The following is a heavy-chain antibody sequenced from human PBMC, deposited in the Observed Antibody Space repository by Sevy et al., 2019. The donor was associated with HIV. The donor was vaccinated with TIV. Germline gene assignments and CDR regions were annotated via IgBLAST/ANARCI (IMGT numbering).Heavy chain of an antibody. J-gene: IGHJ6*02. CDR2: ISYDINNK. V-gene: IGHV3-30-3*01. Sequence: GESLKISCAASGFTFFAYTMHWVRQAPGKGLEWVALISYDINNKYYADSVKGPFTISRDSSKSTRYLQMNSLSPEDTAVYYCARDLASSGNGLDVWGQGTTVTVSS. CDR3: ARDLASSGNGLDV. CDR1: GFTFFAYT. D-gene: IGHD3-3*02.